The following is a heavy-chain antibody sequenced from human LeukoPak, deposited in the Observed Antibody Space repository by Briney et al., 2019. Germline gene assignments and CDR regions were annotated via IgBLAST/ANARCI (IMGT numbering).Heavy chain of an antibody. D-gene: IGHD3-10*01. CDR3: ARSPVGVALDY. V-gene: IGHV4-31*03. CDR1: GGSISSGGYY. J-gene: IGHJ4*02. CDR2: IYYSGST. Sequence: SETLSLTCTVSGGSISSGGYYWSWIRQHPGQGLEWIGYIYYSGSTYYNPSLKSRVTISVDTSKNQFSLKLSSVTAADTAVYYCARSPVGVALDYWGQGTLVTVSS.